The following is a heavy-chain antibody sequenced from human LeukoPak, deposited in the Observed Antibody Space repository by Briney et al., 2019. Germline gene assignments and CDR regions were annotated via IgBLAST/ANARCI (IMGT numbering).Heavy chain of an antibody. V-gene: IGHV1-69*04. CDR1: GGTFSNYA. D-gene: IGHD3-10*01. J-gene: IGHJ3*02. Sequence: SVKVSCKASGGTFSNYAISWVRQAPGQGLQWMGRFIPVLGTANYAQKFQGRVTITRDTSASTTYMELSSLRSEDTAVYYCARDRPIGFGESYDAFDIWGQGTMVTVSS. CDR2: FIPVLGTA. CDR3: ARDRPIGFGESYDAFDI.